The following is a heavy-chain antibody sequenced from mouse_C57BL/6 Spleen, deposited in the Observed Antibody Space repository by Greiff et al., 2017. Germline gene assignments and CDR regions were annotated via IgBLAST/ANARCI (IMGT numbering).Heavy chain of an antibody. V-gene: IGHV1-15*01. CDR2: IDPETGGT. J-gene: IGHJ3*01. D-gene: IGHD1-1*01. CDR1: GYTFTDYE. Sequence: QVQLQQSGAELVRPGASVTLSCKASGYTFTDYEMHWVKQTPVHGLEWIGAIDPETGGTAYNQKFKGKAILTADKSSSTAYMELRSLTSEDSAVYYCTRSTPLLRSFAYWGQGTLVTVSA. CDR3: TRSTPLLRSFAY.